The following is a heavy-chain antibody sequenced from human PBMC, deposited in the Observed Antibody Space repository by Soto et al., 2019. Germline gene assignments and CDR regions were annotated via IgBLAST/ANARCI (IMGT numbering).Heavy chain of an antibody. CDR3: ARGYYYYYIDV. V-gene: IGHV4-59*01. Sequence: QVRLQESGPGLVKPSETLSLTCTVSDGSINSDYWSWIRQPPGKGLEWIGYIFYTVSTNYNPSLKSRVTISLDKSKNHFSLKLTSVTAADTAVYYCARGYYYYYIDVWGRGTTVTVSS. CDR2: IFYTVST. J-gene: IGHJ6*03. CDR1: DGSINSDY.